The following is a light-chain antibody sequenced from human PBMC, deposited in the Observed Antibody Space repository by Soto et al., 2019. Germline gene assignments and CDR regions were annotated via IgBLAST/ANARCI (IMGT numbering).Light chain of an antibody. V-gene: IGKV3-20*01. Sequence: EIVLTQSPGTLSLSPGERVILSCRASQSVASTYLTWYQQKPGQAPRLLIYGASRRATGIPDRFSGSGSGTGFSLTISRLEPEDFAVYYCQQYGSSLYTFGQGTKLEIK. CDR3: QQYGSSLYT. CDR2: GAS. CDR1: QSVASTY. J-gene: IGKJ2*01.